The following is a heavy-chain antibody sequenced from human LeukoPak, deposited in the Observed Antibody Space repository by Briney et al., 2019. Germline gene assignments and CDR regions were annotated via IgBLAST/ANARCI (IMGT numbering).Heavy chain of an antibody. D-gene: IGHD3-10*01. Sequence: SETLSLTCAVYGGSLSGYYWSWIRQPPGKGLEWIGEINHSGSTNYNPSLKSRVTISVDTSKNQFSLKLTSVTAADTAVYYCAKSNGYGLVDIWGQGTMVTVSS. CDR1: GGSLSGYY. V-gene: IGHV4-34*01. CDR3: AKSNGYGLVDI. CDR2: INHSGST. J-gene: IGHJ3*02.